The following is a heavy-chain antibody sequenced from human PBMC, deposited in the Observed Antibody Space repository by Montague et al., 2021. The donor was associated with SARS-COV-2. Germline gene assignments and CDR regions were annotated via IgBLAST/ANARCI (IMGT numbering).Heavy chain of an antibody. V-gene: IGHV4-39*01. D-gene: IGHD2-2*01. CDR2: ISYAGRN. Sequence: SETLSLTCTVSGGSISSPDYYWSWLRQSPGQGLEWIVSISYAGRNYSTPSLRSRVSFSMDTSQNHFSLSLNSVTAADTAVYYCARQLPSYCSTNKCYSYYLDVWGQGALVTVSS. CDR3: ARQLPSYCSTNKCYSYYLDV. J-gene: IGHJ4*02. CDR1: GGSISSPDYY.